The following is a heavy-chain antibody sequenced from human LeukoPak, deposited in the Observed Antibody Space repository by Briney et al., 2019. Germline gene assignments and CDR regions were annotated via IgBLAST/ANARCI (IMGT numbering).Heavy chain of an antibody. D-gene: IGHD3-16*01. V-gene: IGHV3-23*01. J-gene: IGHJ5*02. CDR1: GFTFSSYG. Sequence: GGTLRLSCAASGFTFSSYGMSWVRQAPGKGLEWVSGISGSGGSTYYADSVKGRFTISRDKSKNTLYLQMDSLRAEDTAVYYCAKGRGDPFDPWGQGTLVTVSS. CDR3: AKGRGDPFDP. CDR2: ISGSGGST.